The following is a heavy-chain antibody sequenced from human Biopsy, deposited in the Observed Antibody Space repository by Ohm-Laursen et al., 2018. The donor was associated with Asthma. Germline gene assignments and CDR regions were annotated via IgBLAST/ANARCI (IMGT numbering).Heavy chain of an antibody. Sequence: GPSVKASRKTSGYTFNSAGITWARQDPGQGLEWMGWISVYNGNTKVAQKLQDTVTMITDTSTSTAYMELRSLRSDDTAVYFCARAVDYSHYYGIDVWGQGTTVTVS. CDR2: ISVYNGNT. CDR3: ARAVDYSHYYGIDV. J-gene: IGHJ6*02. CDR1: GYTFNSAG. D-gene: IGHD3-10*01. V-gene: IGHV1-18*01.